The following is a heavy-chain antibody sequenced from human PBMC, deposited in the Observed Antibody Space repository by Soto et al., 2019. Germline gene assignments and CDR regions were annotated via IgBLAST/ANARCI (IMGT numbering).Heavy chain of an antibody. V-gene: IGHV4-34*01. CDR3: ARARRGMVRGVSKSRVPNWFDP. D-gene: IGHD3-10*01. Sequence: PSETLSLTCTVSGGSISSYYWSWIRQPPGKGLEWIGEINHSGSTNYNPSLKSRVTISVDTSKNQFSLKLSSVTAADTAVYYCARARRGMVRGVSKSRVPNWFDPWGQGTLVTVSS. CDR2: INHSGST. J-gene: IGHJ5*02. CDR1: GGSISSYY.